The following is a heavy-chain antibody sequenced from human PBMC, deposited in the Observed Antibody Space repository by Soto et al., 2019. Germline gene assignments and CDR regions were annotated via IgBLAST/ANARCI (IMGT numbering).Heavy chain of an antibody. CDR2: IDPGGGST. CDR3: AVSYGSAELENPYYSNYIDV. J-gene: IGHJ6*03. V-gene: IGHV1-46*03. CDR1: GYTFTRYS. Sequence: QVQLVQSGAEMKTPGASIKISCKTSGYTFTRYSVHWVRQVPGQGLEWMGMIDPGGGSTSYAPKFQGRVTMTRDTSTSTVYMDLSSLRSEDTAVYYCAVSYGSAELENPYYSNYIDVWGKGTTVTVSS. D-gene: IGHD3-10*01.